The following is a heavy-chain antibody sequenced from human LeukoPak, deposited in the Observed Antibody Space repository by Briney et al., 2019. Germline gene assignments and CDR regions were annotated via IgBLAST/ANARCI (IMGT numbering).Heavy chain of an antibody. V-gene: IGHV1-8*03. D-gene: IGHD3-3*01. J-gene: IGHJ4*02. CDR3: ARGRLYDFWSGYYTGHFDY. CDR1: GYTFTSYD. Sequence: GASVKVSCKASGYTFTSYDINWVRQATGQGLEWMGWMNPNSGNTGYAQKFQGRVTITRNTSISTAYMELSSLRSEDTAVYYCARGRLYDFWSGYYTGHFDYWGQGTLVTVSS. CDR2: MNPNSGNT.